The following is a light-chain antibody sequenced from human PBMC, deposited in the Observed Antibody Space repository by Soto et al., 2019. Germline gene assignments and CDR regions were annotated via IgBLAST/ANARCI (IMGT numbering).Light chain of an antibody. CDR3: KQYNSYRT. V-gene: IGKV1-17*01. CDR1: QSISSY. J-gene: IGKJ1*01. CDR2: AAS. Sequence: IQMTQSPSSLSASVGDRVTITCRASQSISSYLNWYQQKPGKAPKLLIYAASSLQSGVPSRFSGSGSGTEFTLTISSLQPDDFATYYCKQYNSYRTCGQGNKGDIK.